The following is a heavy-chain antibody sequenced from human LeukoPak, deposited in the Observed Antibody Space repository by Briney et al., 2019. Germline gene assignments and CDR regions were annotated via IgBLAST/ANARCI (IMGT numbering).Heavy chain of an antibody. CDR3: AKVLIVGGCSSTSCYNGNY. CDR1: GSTFSSYA. CDR2: ISGSGGST. J-gene: IGHJ4*02. V-gene: IGHV3-23*01. Sequence: PGGSLRLSCAASGSTFSSYAMSWVRQAPGKGLEWVSAISGSGGSTYYADSVKGRFTISRDNSKNTLYLQMNSLRAEDTAVYYCAKVLIVGGCSSTSCYNGNYWGQGTLVTVSS. D-gene: IGHD2-2*02.